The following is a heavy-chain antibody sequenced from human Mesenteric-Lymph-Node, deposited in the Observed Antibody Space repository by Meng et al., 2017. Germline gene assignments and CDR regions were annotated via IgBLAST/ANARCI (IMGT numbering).Heavy chain of an antibody. CDR1: GFTFRSYG. V-gene: IGHV3-33*01. D-gene: IGHD2-21*02. CDR2: IWHDGTNE. Sequence: QVQLVESGGGVVQPGRSLRLSCTASGFTFRSYGMHWVRQAPGMGLEWVAVIWHDGTNEYYADSVKGRFTISRDNSKNTMYLQMDSLRGEDTAVYYCARDWGRDEPIDHWGQGTLVTVSS. J-gene: IGHJ4*02. CDR3: ARDWGRDEPIDH.